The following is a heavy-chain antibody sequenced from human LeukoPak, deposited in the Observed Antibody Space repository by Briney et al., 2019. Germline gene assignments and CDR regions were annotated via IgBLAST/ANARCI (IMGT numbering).Heavy chain of an antibody. Sequence: SETLSLTCIVSGGAISSYYWSWIRQPPGKRLEWIGYIYYSGNTNYNPSLKSRVAISIDTSKNQFSLKLSSVTAADTAVYYCARVGNGHFDYWGQGTLVTVSS. CDR3: ARVGNGHFDY. CDR1: GGAISSYY. D-gene: IGHD2-8*01. J-gene: IGHJ4*02. V-gene: IGHV4-59*01. CDR2: IYYSGNT.